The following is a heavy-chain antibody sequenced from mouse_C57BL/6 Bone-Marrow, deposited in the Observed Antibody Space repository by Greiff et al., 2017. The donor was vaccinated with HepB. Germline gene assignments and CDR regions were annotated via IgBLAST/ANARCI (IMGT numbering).Heavy chain of an antibody. CDR3: ADSKSYWYFDV. CDR1: GYTFTSYG. V-gene: IGHV1-81*01. Sequence: VKLMESGAELARPGASVKLSCKASGYTFTSYGISWVKQRTGQGLEWIGEIYPRSGNTYYNEKFKGKATLTADKSSSTAYMELSSLTSEDSAVYFCADSKSYWYFDVWGTGTTVTVSS. CDR2: IYPRSGNT. D-gene: IGHD2-5*01. J-gene: IGHJ1*03.